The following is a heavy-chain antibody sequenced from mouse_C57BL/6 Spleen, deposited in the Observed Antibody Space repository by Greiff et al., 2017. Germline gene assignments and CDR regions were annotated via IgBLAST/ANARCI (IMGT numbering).Heavy chain of an antibody. D-gene: IGHD2-4*01. CDR2: VDPSDSYT. CDR3: AKGLRWFAY. J-gene: IGHJ3*01. CDR1: GHTFTSYW. Sequence: VQLQQPGAELVMPGASVKLSCQASGHTFTSYWMHWGKQRPGQCLAWIGEVDPSDSYTNYNQKFKGKSTLTVDKSSSTAYMQLSSLTSEDSAVYYCAKGLRWFAYWGQGDLVTVSA. V-gene: IGHV1-69*01.